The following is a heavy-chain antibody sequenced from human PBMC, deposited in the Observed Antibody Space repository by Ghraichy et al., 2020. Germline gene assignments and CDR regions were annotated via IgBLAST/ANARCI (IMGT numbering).Heavy chain of an antibody. D-gene: IGHD6-19*01. CDR2: INPNNGDT. V-gene: IGHV1-8*01. Sequence: APVKVSCKASGYSFTYYNIHWVRQAAGQGLEWVGWINPNNGDTGYAQKFQGRATMTRDTSVATAYMDLTGLTFGDTAIYFCARDSSGWSELDLWGRGTPVTVSS. CDR1: GYSFTYYN. CDR3: ARDSSGWSELDL. J-gene: IGHJ4*02.